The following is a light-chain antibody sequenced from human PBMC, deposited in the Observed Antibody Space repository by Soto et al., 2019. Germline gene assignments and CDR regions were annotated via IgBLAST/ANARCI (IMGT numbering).Light chain of an antibody. V-gene: IGKV1-27*01. CDR1: RDTSNY. Sequence: DSQMTQSPSSLSAAVGDRVTITCRANRDTSNYLAWYQQKPGQVPKVLIYAASTLQSGVPSRFSGSGSGTDFTLTISSLQPEDVATYYCQKYNSASETFGPGTKVEIK. CDR2: AAS. J-gene: IGKJ3*01. CDR3: QKYNSASET.